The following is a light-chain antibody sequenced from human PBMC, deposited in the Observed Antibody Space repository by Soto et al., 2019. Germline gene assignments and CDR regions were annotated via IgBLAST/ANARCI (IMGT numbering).Light chain of an antibody. V-gene: IGLV2-23*01. CDR3: CSYAGGSNLV. CDR1: SSDVGAYNL. CDR2: ENN. J-gene: IGLJ3*02. Sequence: QSVLTQPASVSGSPGQSIAISCTGTSSDVGAYNLVSWYQHLPGKAPRAIIYENNKRPAGVSNRFSGSKSGNTASLTISGLQAEDEAVYYCCSYAGGSNLVFGGGTKLTVL.